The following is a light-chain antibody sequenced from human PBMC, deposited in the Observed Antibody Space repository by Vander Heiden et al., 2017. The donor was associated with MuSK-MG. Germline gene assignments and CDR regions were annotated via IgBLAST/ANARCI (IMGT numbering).Light chain of an antibody. Sequence: EIVLTQSPATLSLSPGERATLSCRASQSISTFLAWYQQKPGQTPRLLIFDASNRATGIPARFSGSGSATDFTLTISSLEPEDFAVYYCQQRYTWPITFDQGTRLDIK. CDR1: QSISTF. V-gene: IGKV3-11*01. CDR3: QQRYTWPIT. J-gene: IGKJ5*01. CDR2: DAS.